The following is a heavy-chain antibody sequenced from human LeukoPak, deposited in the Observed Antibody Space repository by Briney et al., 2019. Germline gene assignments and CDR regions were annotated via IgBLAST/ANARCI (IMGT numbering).Heavy chain of an antibody. D-gene: IGHD3-22*01. J-gene: IGHJ5*02. CDR1: GFSFSSYA. CDR2: VSGSGGGT. CDR3: ASYYYDSIRGFDP. Sequence: GGSLRLSCAATGFSFSSYAMSWVRQAPGKGLEWVSGVSGSGGGTSYADSVKGRFTISRDYSKNTLYLQMNSLRAEDTAVYYCASYYYDSIRGFDPWGQGTLVTVSS. V-gene: IGHV3-23*01.